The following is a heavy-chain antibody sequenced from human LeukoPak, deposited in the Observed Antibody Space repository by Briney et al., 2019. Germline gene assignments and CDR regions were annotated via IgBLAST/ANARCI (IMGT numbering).Heavy chain of an antibody. CDR1: GYTFTGYY. D-gene: IGHD1-1*01. CDR3: ARRVQSTGVFDY. CDR2: INPKSGAT. Sequence: GASVKVSCKASGYTFTGYYIHWVRQAPGQGLEWMGWINPKSGATNYAQKFQGRVTMTRDTSINTAYMELSRLESDDTAVYYCARRVQSTGVFDYWGQGTLVTVSS. J-gene: IGHJ4*02. V-gene: IGHV1-2*02.